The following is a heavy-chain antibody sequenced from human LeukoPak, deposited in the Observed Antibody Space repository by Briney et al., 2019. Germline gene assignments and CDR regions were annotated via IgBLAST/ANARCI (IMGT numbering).Heavy chain of an antibody. J-gene: IGHJ4*02. CDR3: AKDRDFWSGYFLV. CDR2: ISGSEDST. CDR1: GFTSISYD. V-gene: IGHV3-23*01. Sequence: GGSLRLSCAVSGFTSISYDLSWVRQAPGKGLEWVSAISGSEDSTSYAESVKGRFTISRDNSKNTLYLQMNSLRAEDTAVYYCAKDRDFWSGYFLVWGQGTLVTVSS. D-gene: IGHD3-3*01.